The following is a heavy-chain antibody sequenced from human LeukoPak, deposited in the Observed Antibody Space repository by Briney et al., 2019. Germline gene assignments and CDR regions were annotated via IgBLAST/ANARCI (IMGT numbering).Heavy chain of an antibody. Sequence: SVKASCKASGGTFSSYAISWVRQAPGQGLEWMGRIIPIFGTANYAQKFQGRVTITTDESTSTAYMELSSLRSEDTAVYYCARGQMYCGGDCLDYWGQGTLVTVSS. V-gene: IGHV1-69*05. CDR2: IIPIFGTA. CDR1: GGTFSSYA. D-gene: IGHD2-21*02. J-gene: IGHJ4*02. CDR3: ARGQMYCGGDCLDY.